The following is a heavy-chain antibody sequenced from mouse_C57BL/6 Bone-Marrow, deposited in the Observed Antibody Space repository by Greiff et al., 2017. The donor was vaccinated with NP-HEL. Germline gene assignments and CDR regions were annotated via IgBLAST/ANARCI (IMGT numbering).Heavy chain of an antibody. CDR2: ISSCGSYT. J-gene: IGHJ4*01. CDR3: ARHIGLLAMDY. Sequence: EVQLVESGGDLVKPGGSLKLSCAASGFTFSSYGMSWVRQTPDKRLEWVATISSCGSYTYYPDSVKGRFTISRDNAKNTLYLQMSSLKSEDTAMYYCARHIGLLAMDYWGQGTSVTVSS. CDR1: GFTFSSYG. V-gene: IGHV5-6*01. D-gene: IGHD2-10*01.